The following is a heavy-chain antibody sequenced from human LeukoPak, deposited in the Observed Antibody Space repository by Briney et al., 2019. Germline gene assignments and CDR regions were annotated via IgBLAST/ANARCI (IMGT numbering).Heavy chain of an antibody. Sequence: PGGSLRLSCAASGFTFSSYAMSWVRQAPGKGLEWVANIKQDGSEKYYVDSVKGRFTISRDNAKNSLYLQMNSLRAEDTAVYYCARDLLPADYWGQGTLVTVSS. CDR1: GFTFSSYA. CDR3: ARDLLPADY. V-gene: IGHV3-7*01. CDR2: IKQDGSEK. J-gene: IGHJ4*02.